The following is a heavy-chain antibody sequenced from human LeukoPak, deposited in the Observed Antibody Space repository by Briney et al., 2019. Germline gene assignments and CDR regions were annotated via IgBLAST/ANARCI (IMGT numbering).Heavy chain of an antibody. J-gene: IGHJ4*02. CDR1: GGTFSSYA. D-gene: IGHD1-26*01. V-gene: IGHV1-69*13. Sequence: ASVKVSCKASGGTFSSYAISWVRQAPGQGLEWMGGIIPIFGTANYAQKFQGRVTISADESTSTAYMELSSLRSEDTAVYYCARAYSGSYYNIGPFDYWGQGTLVTVSS. CDR2: IIPIFGTA. CDR3: ARAYSGSYYNIGPFDY.